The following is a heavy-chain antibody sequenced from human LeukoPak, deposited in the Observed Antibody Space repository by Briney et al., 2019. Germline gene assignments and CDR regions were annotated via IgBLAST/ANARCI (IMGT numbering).Heavy chain of an antibody. Sequence: GGSLRPSCAASGFTFSSYGMHWVRQAPGKGLEWVAFIRYDGSNKYYADSVKGRFTISRDNSKNTLYLQMNSLRAEDTAVYYCAKGASDYYYYMDVWGKGPRSPSP. J-gene: IGHJ6*03. CDR2: IRYDGSNK. CDR1: GFTFSSYG. CDR3: AKGASDYYYYMDV. V-gene: IGHV3-30*02. D-gene: IGHD1-26*01.